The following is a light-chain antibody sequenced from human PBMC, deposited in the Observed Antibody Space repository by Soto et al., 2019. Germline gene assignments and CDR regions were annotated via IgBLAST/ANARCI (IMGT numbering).Light chain of an antibody. J-gene: IGKJ1*01. V-gene: IGKV1-5*01. CDR3: QQYKSYPWT. CDR2: DAS. Sequence: DIQLTQSPSTLSASVGDTVTISCRASESLIGWLAWYQQRPGSVPKLLIYDASSLEGGVPSRFTGNGSGTEFTLTIASLQPDDFGTYYCQQYKSYPWTFGQGTKVDLK. CDR1: ESLIGW.